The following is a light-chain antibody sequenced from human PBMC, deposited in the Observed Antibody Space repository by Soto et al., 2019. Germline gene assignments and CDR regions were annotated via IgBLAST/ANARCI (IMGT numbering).Light chain of an antibody. CDR1: SSDVGGYNY. J-gene: IGLJ2*01. V-gene: IGLV2-14*01. CDR3: SSYTSSSTLV. CDR2: EVS. Sequence: QSVLTQPASVSGSPGQSNTISCTGTSSDVGGYNYVSWYQHHPGKAPKLMIYEVSNRPSGVSNRFSGSKSGNTASLSISGLQAEDEADYYCSSYTSSSTLVFGGGTKVTVL.